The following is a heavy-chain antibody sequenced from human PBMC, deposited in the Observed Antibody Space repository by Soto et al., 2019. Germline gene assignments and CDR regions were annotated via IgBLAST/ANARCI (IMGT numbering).Heavy chain of an antibody. CDR1: GFTFNNYA. Sequence: EVQLLESGGGLVQPGGSLRLSCAASGFTFNNYAMTWVRQAPGKVLEWVSAISGGGDTTSYADSVKGRFTFSRDGSKKPLYLRMRSLRAEDTALYYCAKGRGGSGSLTPRVDFWGQGTLVTVSS. J-gene: IGHJ4*02. V-gene: IGHV3-23*01. CDR2: ISGGGDTT. CDR3: AKGRGGSGSLTPRVDF. D-gene: IGHD3-10*01.